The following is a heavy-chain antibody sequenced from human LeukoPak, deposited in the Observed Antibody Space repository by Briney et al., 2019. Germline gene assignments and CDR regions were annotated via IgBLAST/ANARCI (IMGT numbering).Heavy chain of an antibody. J-gene: IGHJ4*02. CDR3: ATQTQRYCSGGSCLDY. D-gene: IGHD2-15*01. V-gene: IGHV1-24*01. Sequence: ASVKVSFKVSGYTLTELSMHWVRQAPGKGLEWMGGFDPEDGETIYAQKFQGRVTMTGDTSTDTAYMELSSLRSEDTAVYYCATQTQRYCSGGSCLDYWGQGTLVTASS. CDR1: GYTLTELS. CDR2: FDPEDGET.